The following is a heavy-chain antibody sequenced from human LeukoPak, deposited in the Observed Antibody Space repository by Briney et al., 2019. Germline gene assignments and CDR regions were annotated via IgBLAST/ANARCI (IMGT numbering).Heavy chain of an antibody. V-gene: IGHV3-30*03. D-gene: IGHD2-2*01. Sequence: GGSLRLSCAASGFTFSSYGMHWVRQAPGKGLEWVAVISYDGSNKYYADSVKGRFTISRDNSKNTLYLQMNSLRAEDTAVYYCARDLSGDIVVVPAGGYFDYWGQGTLVTVSS. CDR2: ISYDGSNK. CDR1: GFTFSSYG. J-gene: IGHJ4*02. CDR3: ARDLSGDIVVVPAGGYFDY.